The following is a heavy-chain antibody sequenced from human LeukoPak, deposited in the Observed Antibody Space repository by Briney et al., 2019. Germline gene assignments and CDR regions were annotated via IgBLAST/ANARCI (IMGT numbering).Heavy chain of an antibody. D-gene: IGHD3-10*02. CDR3: ARVADVGYYYYLDV. J-gene: IGHJ6*03. Sequence: SETLSLTCTVSGASTSSHYWSWIRQPPGKGLEWLGYMHYSGSNSYNPSLKSRVTISVDTSENQISLTVSSVTAADTAVYYCARVADVGYYYYLDVWGKGTTVIVS. V-gene: IGHV4-59*11. CDR1: GASTSSHY. CDR2: MHYSGSN.